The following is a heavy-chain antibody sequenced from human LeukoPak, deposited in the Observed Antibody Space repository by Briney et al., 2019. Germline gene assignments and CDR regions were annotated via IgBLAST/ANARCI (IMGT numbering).Heavy chain of an antibody. CDR1: GFTFSSYE. CDR3: ARDQGTGTTRWFDP. V-gene: IGHV3-48*03. J-gene: IGHJ5*02. CDR2: ISSSGSTI. D-gene: IGHD1-7*01. Sequence: GGSLRLSCAASGFTFSSYEMNWVRQAPGKGLEWVSYISSSGSTIYYADSVKGRFTISRDNAKNSLYLQMNSLRAEDTAVYYCARDQGTGTTRWFDPWGQGTLVTVSS.